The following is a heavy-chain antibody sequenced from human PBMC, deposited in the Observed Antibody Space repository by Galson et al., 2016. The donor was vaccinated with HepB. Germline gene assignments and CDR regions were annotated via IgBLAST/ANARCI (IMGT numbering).Heavy chain of an antibody. D-gene: IGHD1-26*01. CDR2: ISASGAGT. CDR3: AKSYSTAYYSAWDY. Sequence: SLRLSCAASGFTFSSYAMNWVRQAPGKGLEWVSGISASGAGTYYADSVKGRFTVSRDNSKNTLHLQMNSLRVEDTAVYYCAKSYSTAYYSAWDYWGQGTLVTVSS. V-gene: IGHV3-23*01. CDR1: GFTFSSYA. J-gene: IGHJ4*02.